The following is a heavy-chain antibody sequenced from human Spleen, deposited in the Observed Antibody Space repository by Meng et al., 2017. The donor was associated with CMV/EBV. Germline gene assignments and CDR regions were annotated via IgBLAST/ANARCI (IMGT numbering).Heavy chain of an antibody. Sequence: GESLKISCAASGFTFSSYEMNWVRQAPGKGPEWISYIGDSGSSIYYADSVKGRITISRDNAKNSVYLQLYSLRAEDTAVYYCAREGPGHCVSTSCYYGMDVWGQGTTVTVSS. J-gene: IGHJ6*02. V-gene: IGHV3-48*03. CDR1: GFTFSSYE. D-gene: IGHD2-2*01. CDR2: IGDSGSSI. CDR3: AREGPGHCVSTSCYYGMDV.